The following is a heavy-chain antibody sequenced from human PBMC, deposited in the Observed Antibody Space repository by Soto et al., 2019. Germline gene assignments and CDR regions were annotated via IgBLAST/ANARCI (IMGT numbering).Heavy chain of an antibody. CDR3: ARDRQSSGWLDAFDI. V-gene: IGHV3-53*04. CDR1: GFTFSGNY. J-gene: IGHJ3*02. Sequence: PGVSLRLSCAASGFTFSGNYMSWVRRAPGKGLEWVSVIFAGGSTYYADSVKGRFTISRHSSMNTVYLQMDSLRAEDTAVYYCARDRQSSGWLDAFDIWGQGTMVTVSS. CDR2: IFAGGST. D-gene: IGHD6-19*01.